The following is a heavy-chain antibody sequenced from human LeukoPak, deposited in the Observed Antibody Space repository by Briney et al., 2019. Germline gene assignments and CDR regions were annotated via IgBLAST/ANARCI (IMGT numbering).Heavy chain of an antibody. J-gene: IGHJ3*02. CDR3: ARPYGSGRPSDAFDN. Sequence: YDGSNKYYADSVKGRFTISRDTSKDTVHLQLSSLRAEDTAVYYCARPYGSGRPSDAFDNWGQGTMVTVSS. CDR2: YDGSNK. V-gene: IGHV3-30*15. D-gene: IGHD3-10*01.